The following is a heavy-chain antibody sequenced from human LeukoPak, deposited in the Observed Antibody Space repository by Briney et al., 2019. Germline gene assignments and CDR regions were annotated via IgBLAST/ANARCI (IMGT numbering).Heavy chain of an antibody. V-gene: IGHV3-23*01. Sequence: GGSLRLSCAASGVTLSSFAMSWARQAPGKGLEWVSGISSSGSGDNTYYADSVKGRFTISRDSSKNTLFLHMNTLRAEDTAIYYCAKDKVGTDSSGYFFSSGFDYWGQGTLVTVSS. J-gene: IGHJ4*02. CDR3: AKDKVGTDSSGYFFSSGFDY. CDR2: ISSSGSGDNT. D-gene: IGHD3-22*01. CDR1: GVTLSSFA.